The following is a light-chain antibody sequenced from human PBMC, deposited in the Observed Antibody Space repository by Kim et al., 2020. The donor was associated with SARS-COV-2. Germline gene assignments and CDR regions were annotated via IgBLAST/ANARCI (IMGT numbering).Light chain of an antibody. J-gene: IGKJ4*01. CDR2: DAS. V-gene: IGKV3-11*01. Sequence: EVVLTQSPATLSLSPGERATLSCRASQSVGSYLAWYQQKPGQAPRLLIYDASDRATDIPVRFSGSRSGTDFTLTISSLEPEDFAVYYCQHRSNWPITFGGGTKVDIK. CDR3: QHRSNWPIT. CDR1: QSVGSY.